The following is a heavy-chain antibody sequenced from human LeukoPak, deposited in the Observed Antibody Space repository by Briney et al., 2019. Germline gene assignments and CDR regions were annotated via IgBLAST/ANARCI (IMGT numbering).Heavy chain of an antibody. CDR3: ARDGVRSWFDP. CDR1: GGSISSYY. Sequence: SETLSLTCTGSGGSISSYYWSWIRQPPGKGLEWIGYIYYSGSTNYNPSLKSRVTISVDTSKNQFSLKLSSVTAADTAVYYCARDGVRSWFDPWGQGTLVTVSS. CDR2: IYYSGST. D-gene: IGHD4-17*01. V-gene: IGHV4-59*01. J-gene: IGHJ5*02.